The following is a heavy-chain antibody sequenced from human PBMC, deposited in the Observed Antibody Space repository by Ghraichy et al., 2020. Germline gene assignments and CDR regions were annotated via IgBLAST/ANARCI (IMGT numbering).Heavy chain of an antibody. Sequence: SETLSLTCAVYGGSFSGYYWSWIRQPPGKGLEWIGEINHSGSTNYNPSLKSRVTISVDTSKNQFSLKLSSVTAADTAVYYCGGRGRGSYPYWGQGTLVTVSS. V-gene: IGHV4-34*01. D-gene: IGHD1-26*01. CDR2: INHSGST. CDR3: GGRGRGSYPY. J-gene: IGHJ4*02. CDR1: GGSFSGYY.